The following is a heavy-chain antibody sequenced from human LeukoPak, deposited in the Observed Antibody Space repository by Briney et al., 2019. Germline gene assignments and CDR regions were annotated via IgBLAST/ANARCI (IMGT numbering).Heavy chain of an antibody. D-gene: IGHD3-9*01. CDR1: GGSFSGYY. CDR2: INHSGST. CDR3: AREEVLRYFDGWDLYYYYGMDV. Sequence: SETLSLTCAVYGGSFSGYYWSWVRQPPGKGLEWIGEINHSGSTNYNPSLKSRVTISVDTSKNQFSLKLSSVTAADTAVYYCAREEVLRYFDGWDLYYYYGMDVWGQGTTVTVSS. V-gene: IGHV4-34*01. J-gene: IGHJ6*02.